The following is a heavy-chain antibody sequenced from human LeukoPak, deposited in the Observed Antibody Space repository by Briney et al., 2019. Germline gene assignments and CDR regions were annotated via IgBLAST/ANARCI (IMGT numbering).Heavy chain of an antibody. J-gene: IGHJ5*02. CDR1: GYTFTGYY. V-gene: IGHV1-2*06. CDR3: AREYSNYEAGWFDP. Sequence: ASVKVSCKASGYTFTGYYMHWVRQAPGQGLEWMGRINPNCGGTNYAQKFQGRVTMTTDTSTSTAYMELRSLRSDDTAVYYCAREYSNYEAGWFDPWGQGTLVTVSS. CDR2: INPNCGGT. D-gene: IGHD4-11*01.